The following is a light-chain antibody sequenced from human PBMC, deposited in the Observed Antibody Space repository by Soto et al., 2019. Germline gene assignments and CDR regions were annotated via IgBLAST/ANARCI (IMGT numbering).Light chain of an antibody. CDR2: EVS. CDR1: SSDVGGYNY. Sequence: QSALTQPASVSGSPGQSIAISCTGTSSDVGGYNYVSWYQQHPGKAPKLMLYEVSNRPSGVSSRFSGSKSGSTASLTISGLQAEDGGDYYCRSSTTPSPFGLGTGTKVTVL. J-gene: IGLJ1*01. V-gene: IGLV2-14*01. CDR3: RSSTTPSPFG.